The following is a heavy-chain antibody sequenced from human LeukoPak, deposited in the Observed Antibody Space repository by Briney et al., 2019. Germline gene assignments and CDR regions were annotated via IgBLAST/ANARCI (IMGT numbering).Heavy chain of an antibody. D-gene: IGHD1-1*01. J-gene: IGHJ5*02. CDR2: IIPIFGTA. CDR3: AREGLESLRDWFDP. CDR1: GGTFSSYA. Sequence: GASVKASCKASGGTFSSYAISWVRQAPGQGLEWMGRIIPIFGTANYAQKFQGRVTITTDESTSTAYMELSSLRSEDTAVYYCAREGLESLRDWFDPWGQGTLVTVSS. V-gene: IGHV1-69*05.